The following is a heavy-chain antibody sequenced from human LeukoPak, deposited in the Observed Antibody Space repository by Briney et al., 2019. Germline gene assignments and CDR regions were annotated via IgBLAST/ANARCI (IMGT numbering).Heavy chain of an antibody. CDR2: ISAYNGNT. V-gene: IGHV1-18*01. CDR3: ARNRDDHNRVLRGALDM. J-gene: IGHJ3*02. Sequence: GASVKVSCKASGYTFTSYGISWVRQAPGQGLEWMGWISAYNGNTNYAQKLQGRVTMTTDTSTSTAYMELRSLRSEDTAVYYCARNRDDHNRVLRGALDMWGQGTMVTVSS. CDR1: GYTFTSYG. D-gene: IGHD5-24*01.